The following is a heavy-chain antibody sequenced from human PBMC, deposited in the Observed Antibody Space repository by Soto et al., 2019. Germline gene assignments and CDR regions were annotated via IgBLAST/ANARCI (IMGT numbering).Heavy chain of an antibody. CDR3: ARGMITFGGY. D-gene: IGHD3-16*01. V-gene: IGHV3-30-3*01. CDR2: ISDDGINT. J-gene: IGHJ4*02. CDR1: GFTFNNYA. Sequence: QVQLVESGGGVVQPGRSLRRSCAASGFTFNNYAMYWVRQAQGKGLEWMAVISDDGINTYYADSVKGRFTISRDNSKNSLYLQMNSLRPEDTAVSYCARGMITFGGYWGQGTLVTVSS.